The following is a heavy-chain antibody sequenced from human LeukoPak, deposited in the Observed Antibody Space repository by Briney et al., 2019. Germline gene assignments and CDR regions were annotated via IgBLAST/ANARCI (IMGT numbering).Heavy chain of an antibody. J-gene: IGHJ3*02. CDR3: ARRGDAFDI. CDR2: IYPGNFDT. Sequence: GESLKISCKGSGYTFTNNWIGWVSQMPGKGLEWMGIIYPGNFDTRYGPSFQGQVTISADKSISTAYLQWSSLKASDTAMYYCARRGDAFDIWGQGTMVTVSS. V-gene: IGHV5-51*01. CDR1: GYTFTNNW.